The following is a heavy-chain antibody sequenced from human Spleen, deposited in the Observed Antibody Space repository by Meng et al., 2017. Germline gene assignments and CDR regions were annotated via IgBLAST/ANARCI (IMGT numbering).Heavy chain of an antibody. D-gene: IGHD1-26*01. CDR1: GFNFGDYQ. CDR3: ARNRGVGATVYFDY. V-gene: IGHV3-23*01. CDR2: ISGSGGST. Sequence: GESLKISCGASGFNFGDYQMHWVRQAPGKGLEWVSAISGSGGSTYYADSVKGRFTISRDNAKNSLYLQMNSLRAEDTALYYCARNRGVGATVYFDYWGQGTLVTVSS. J-gene: IGHJ4*02.